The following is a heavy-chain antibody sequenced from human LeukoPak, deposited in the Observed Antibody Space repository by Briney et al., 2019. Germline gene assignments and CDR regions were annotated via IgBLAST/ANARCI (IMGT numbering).Heavy chain of an antibody. CDR3: ARLSRPRGYFDY. Sequence: PGGSLRLSCAASGFTFSSYAMHWVRQAPGKGLEWVAVISYDGSNKYYADSVKGRFTISRGNSKNTLYLQMNSLRAEDTAVYYCARLSRPRGYFDYWGQGTLVTVSS. D-gene: IGHD3-10*01. CDR1: GFTFSSYA. V-gene: IGHV3-30*04. J-gene: IGHJ4*02. CDR2: ISYDGSNK.